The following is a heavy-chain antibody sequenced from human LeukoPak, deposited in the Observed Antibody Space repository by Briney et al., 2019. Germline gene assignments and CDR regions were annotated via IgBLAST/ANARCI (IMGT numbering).Heavy chain of an antibody. CDR3: AKERAGYTNPYYFDY. Sequence: GGPLGLSCAAPGFTFSTYAISWGREAPGKGRGGGSNISGRGANTNYADSVRGRFTISRDNSKNTLYLHMNSLRAEDTAVYYCAKERAGYTNPYYFDYWGQGTLVTVSS. CDR1: GFTFSTYA. D-gene: IGHD3-16*02. V-gene: IGHV3-23*01. J-gene: IGHJ4*02. CDR2: ISGRGANT.